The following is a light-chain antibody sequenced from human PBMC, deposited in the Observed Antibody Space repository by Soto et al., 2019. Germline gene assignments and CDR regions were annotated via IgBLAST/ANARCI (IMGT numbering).Light chain of an antibody. CDR3: QQYGSSPRT. CDR1: QSVNSGY. Sequence: EIVLTQSPGTLSLSPGERATLSCRASQSVNSGYLAWYQHTPGQAPRLLIYDTSTRATGIPDRFSGSGSGTDFTLTIIRLEPEDFAVFYCQQYGSSPRTFGQGTKVEIK. CDR2: DTS. V-gene: IGKV3-20*01. J-gene: IGKJ1*01.